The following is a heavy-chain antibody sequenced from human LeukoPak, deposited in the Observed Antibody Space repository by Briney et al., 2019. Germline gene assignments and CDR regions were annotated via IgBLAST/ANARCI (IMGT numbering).Heavy chain of an antibody. CDR2: IIPIFGTA. CDR1: GGTFSSYA. J-gene: IGHJ6*03. D-gene: IGHD2-2*01. Sequence: ASVRVSCKASGGTFSSYAISWVRQAPGQGLEWMGGIIPIFGTANYAQKFQGRITITADESTSTAYMELSSLRSEDTAVYYCARNIVVVPAAGACYYYYMDVWGKGTTVTVSS. CDR3: ARNIVVVPAAGACYYYYMDV. V-gene: IGHV1-69*13.